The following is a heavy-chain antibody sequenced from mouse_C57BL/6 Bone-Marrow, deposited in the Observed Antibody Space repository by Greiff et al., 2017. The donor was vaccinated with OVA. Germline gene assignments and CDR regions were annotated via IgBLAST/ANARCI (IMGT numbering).Heavy chain of an antibody. CDR3: ASREDQYYAMDY. J-gene: IGHJ4*01. CDR2: IDPANGNT. CDR1: GFNITNTY. V-gene: IGHV14-3*01. Sequence: EVKLQQSVAELVRPGASVKLSCTASGFNITNTYMHWVKQRPEQGLEWIGRIDPANGNTKYAPKFQGKATITADTSSNTAYLQLSSLTSEDTAIYCCASREDQYYAMDYWGRGTSVTVTS.